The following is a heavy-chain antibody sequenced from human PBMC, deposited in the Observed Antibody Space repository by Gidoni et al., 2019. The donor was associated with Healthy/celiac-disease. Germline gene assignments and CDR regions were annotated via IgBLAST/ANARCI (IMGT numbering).Heavy chain of an antibody. CDR2: ISAYNGNT. D-gene: IGHD3-16*02. V-gene: IGHV1-18*01. CDR1: GYTFTSDG. Sequence: QVQLVQSGAEVKKPGASVKVSCKASGYTFTSDGISWVRQAPGQGLEWMGWISAYNGNTNYAQKLQGRVTMTTDTSTSTAYMELRSLRSDDTAVYYCARDLLFPNYDYVWGSYRTYYFDYWGQGTLVTVSS. CDR3: ARDLLFPNYDYVWGSYRTYYFDY. J-gene: IGHJ4*02.